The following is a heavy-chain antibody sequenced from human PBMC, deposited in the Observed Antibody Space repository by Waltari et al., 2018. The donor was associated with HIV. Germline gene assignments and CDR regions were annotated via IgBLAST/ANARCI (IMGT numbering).Heavy chain of an antibody. CDR3: ARGGHCSGISCYTGDYSYGLDV. CDR1: GFTFSTTW. D-gene: IGHD2-2*02. J-gene: IGHJ6*02. V-gene: IGHV3-74*01. Sequence: EVQLVDPGGGLVQPGGSLRLSCAASGFTFSTTWIHWFPQAPGKGLVWVLRINTEGRSTSYADSVKGRFTISRDNAKNTLYLQMNSLRAEDTAVYYCARGGHCSGISCYTGDYSYGLDVWGQGTTVTVSS. CDR2: INTEGRST.